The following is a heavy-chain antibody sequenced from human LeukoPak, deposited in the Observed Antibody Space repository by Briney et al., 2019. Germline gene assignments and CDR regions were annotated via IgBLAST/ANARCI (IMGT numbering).Heavy chain of an antibody. J-gene: IGHJ4*02. CDR3: ARVLGYCSGGSCYSYFDY. CDR1: GYTFTSYY. CDR2: INPSGGST. V-gene: IGHV1-46*01. Sequence: ASVKVSCKASGYTFTSYYMHWVRQAPGQGLEWMGIINPSGGSTSYAQKFQGRVTMTRDTSISTAYMELSRLRSDDTAVYYCARVLGYCSGGSCYSYFDYWGQGTLVTVSS. D-gene: IGHD2-15*01.